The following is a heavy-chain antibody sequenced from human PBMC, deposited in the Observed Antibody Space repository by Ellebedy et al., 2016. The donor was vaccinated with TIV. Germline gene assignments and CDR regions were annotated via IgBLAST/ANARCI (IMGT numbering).Heavy chain of an antibody. Sequence: MPSETLSLTCTVSGGSISSGDYYWSWIRQPPGKGLEWIGYIYYSGSTNYNPSLKSRVTISVDTSKNQFSLKLSSVTAADTAVYYCARGEGELLGYWGQGTLVTVSS. CDR1: GGSISSGDYY. CDR2: IYYSGST. V-gene: IGHV4-30-4*01. D-gene: IGHD1-26*01. CDR3: ARGEGELLGY. J-gene: IGHJ4*02.